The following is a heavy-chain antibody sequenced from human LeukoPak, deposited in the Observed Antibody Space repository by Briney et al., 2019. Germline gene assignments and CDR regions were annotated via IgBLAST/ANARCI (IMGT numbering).Heavy chain of an antibody. D-gene: IGHD2-21*02. Sequence: GGSLTLSCAASGFTFSSYWMHWVRQAPRQGLVWVSRINSDGSSTSYADSVKGRFTISRDNAKNTLYLQMSSLRAEDTAVYYCARGGDPVKYYAEYFQYWGQGTLVTVSS. J-gene: IGHJ1*01. CDR1: GFTFSSYW. V-gene: IGHV3-74*01. CDR2: INSDGSST. CDR3: ARGGDPVKYYAEYFQY.